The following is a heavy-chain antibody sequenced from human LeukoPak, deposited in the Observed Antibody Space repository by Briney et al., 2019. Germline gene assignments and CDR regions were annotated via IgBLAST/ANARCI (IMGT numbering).Heavy chain of an antibody. V-gene: IGHV1-8*01. CDR1: GYSFNNYD. CDR3: ARSRRGYYMDV. Sequence: ASVKVSCKASGYSFNNYDINWVRQAAGQGPEWMGRLDPHSGDTDYAQKFRGRVIMTKNTSINTAYLEFSSLISEDTAVYYCARSRRGYYMDVRGRGTTVTVSS. J-gene: IGHJ6*03. CDR2: LDPHSGDT.